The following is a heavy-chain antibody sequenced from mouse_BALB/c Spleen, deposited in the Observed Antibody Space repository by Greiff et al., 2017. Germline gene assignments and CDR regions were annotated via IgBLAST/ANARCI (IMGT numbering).Heavy chain of an antibody. V-gene: IGHV5-6*01. CDR2: ISSGGSYT. CDR1: GFTFSSYG. CDR3: ALLYYAMDY. J-gene: IGHJ4*01. Sequence: EVKLVESGGDLVKPGGSLKLSCAASGFTFSSYGMSWVRQTPDKRLEWVATISSGGSYTYYPDSVKGRFTISRDNAKNTLYLQMSSLKSEDTAMYTCALLYYAMDYWGQGTSVTVSS.